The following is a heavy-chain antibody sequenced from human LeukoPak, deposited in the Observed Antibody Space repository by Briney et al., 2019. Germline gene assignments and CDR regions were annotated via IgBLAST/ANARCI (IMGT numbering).Heavy chain of an antibody. J-gene: IGHJ1*01. D-gene: IGHD2-15*01. CDR1: GDTLKRYG. Sequence: SEKVSCKTTGDTLKRYGISWVRQTPEQGLELREMIILIFGTANYTQKYQRRVTITPDEYTSTAYMELSSLRSEDTAVYYCARDRYCSGGSCYNYFQHWGQGTLVTVSS. CDR3: ARDRYCSGGSCYNYFQH. V-gene: IGHV1-69*13. CDR2: IILIFGTA.